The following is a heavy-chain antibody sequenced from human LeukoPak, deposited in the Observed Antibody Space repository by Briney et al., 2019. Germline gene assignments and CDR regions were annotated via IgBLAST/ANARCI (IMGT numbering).Heavy chain of an antibody. CDR1: GYTLTELS. V-gene: IGHV1-24*01. CDR3: ARGGDSSSSSDVFDI. J-gene: IGHJ3*02. D-gene: IGHD6-6*01. CDR2: FDPEDGET. Sequence: ASVKVSCKVSGYTLTELSMHWVRQAPGKGLEWMGGFDPEDGETIYAQKFQGRVTMTEDTSTDTAYMELSSLRSEDTAVYYCARGGDSSSSSDVFDIWGQGTMVTVSS.